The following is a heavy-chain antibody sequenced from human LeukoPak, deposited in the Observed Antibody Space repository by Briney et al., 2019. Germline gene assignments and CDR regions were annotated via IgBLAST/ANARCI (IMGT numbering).Heavy chain of an antibody. CDR1: GYTFTSYA. CDR3: ARGETLYSSSWYLDGSRRGWFDP. V-gene: IGHV1-3*01. Sequence: VSVKVSCKASGYTFTSYAMHWVRQAPGQRREWMGWINAGNGNTKYSQKFQGRVTITRDTSASTAYMELSSLRSEDTAVYYCARGETLYSSSWYLDGSRRGWFDPWGQGTLVTVSS. CDR2: INAGNGNT. D-gene: IGHD6-13*01. J-gene: IGHJ5*02.